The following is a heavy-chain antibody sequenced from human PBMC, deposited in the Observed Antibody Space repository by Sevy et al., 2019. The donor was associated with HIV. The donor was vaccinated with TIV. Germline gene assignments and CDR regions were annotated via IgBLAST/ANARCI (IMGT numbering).Heavy chain of an antibody. CDR3: ARRSSSWDYFEY. V-gene: IGHV3-23*01. CDR1: GFTFSSYA. Sequence: GGSLRLSCAASGFTFSSYAMSWVRQAPGKGLEWVSAISGSGGSTYYADSVKGRFTISRDNAKNSLYLQMNSLRAEDTAVYYCARRSSSWDYFEYWGQGTLVTVSS. J-gene: IGHJ4*02. D-gene: IGHD6-13*01. CDR2: ISGSGGST.